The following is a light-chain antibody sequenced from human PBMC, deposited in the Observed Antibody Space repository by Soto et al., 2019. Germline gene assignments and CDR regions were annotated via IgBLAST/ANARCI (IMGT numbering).Light chain of an antibody. Sequence: QSVLTQPASVSGSPGQSITISCTGSTSDVGSSNYVSWYQQHPGKAPKLILYEVRNRPSGISSRFSGSRSGNTASLTISGLQPEDEGDYYCSAYTARSTLVFGGGTKLTVL. J-gene: IGLJ3*02. CDR3: SAYTARSTLV. CDR1: TSDVGSSNY. V-gene: IGLV2-14*01. CDR2: EVR.